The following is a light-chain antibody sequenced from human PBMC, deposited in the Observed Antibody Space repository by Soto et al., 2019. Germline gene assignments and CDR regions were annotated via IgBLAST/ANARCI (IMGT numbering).Light chain of an antibody. Sequence: SYELTQPPSVSVAPGQTARITCGGNNIGSVSVHWYQKKPGQAPVLVVYDDSDRPSGIPERFSGSNSGNTATLTISRVEAGDEADYYCQVWDRSSDHRGVFGGGTKVTVL. CDR1: NIGSVS. V-gene: IGLV3-21*02. J-gene: IGLJ2*01. CDR2: DDS. CDR3: QVWDRSSDHRGV.